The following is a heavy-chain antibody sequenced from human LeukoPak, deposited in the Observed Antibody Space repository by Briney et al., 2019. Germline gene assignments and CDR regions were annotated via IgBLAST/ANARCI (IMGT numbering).Heavy chain of an antibody. CDR2: VWYDGHNK. CDR3: AKEWDSGYDERGIDF. J-gene: IGHJ4*02. Sequence: GGSLRLARAASGLTFSSYGMHWARQAPGRGLEWGAVVWYDGHNKNYADSVEGRFTISRDNSRNTLYLQMNSLRVEDTAVYYCAKEWDSGYDERGIDFWGQGTLVTVSS. CDR1: GLTFSSYG. D-gene: IGHD5-12*01. V-gene: IGHV3-33*06.